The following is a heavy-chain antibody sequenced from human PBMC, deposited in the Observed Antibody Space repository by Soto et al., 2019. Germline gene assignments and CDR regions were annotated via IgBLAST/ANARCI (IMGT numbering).Heavy chain of an antibody. D-gene: IGHD7-27*01. V-gene: IGHV2-5*01. CDR3: AHRQDLGAFDI. J-gene: IGHJ3*02. CDR2: IYWNDDQ. CDR1: GLSLSTRAVG. Sequence: SGPTLVNPTQTLTLTCTFSGLSLSTRAVGVGWILQPPGKALEWLALIYWNDDQRYSPSLKNRLTITKDTSKNHVVLTMTNMDPADTATYYCAHRQDLGAFDIWGQGTMVTVSS.